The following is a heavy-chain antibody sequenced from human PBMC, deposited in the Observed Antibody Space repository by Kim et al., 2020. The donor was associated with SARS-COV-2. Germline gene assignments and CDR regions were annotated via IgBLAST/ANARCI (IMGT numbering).Heavy chain of an antibody. J-gene: IGHJ6*02. CDR3: AKDLFSSGWYGDYYYYYGMDV. CDR2: ISWNSGSI. Sequence: GGSLRLSCAASGFTFGDYAMHWVRQAPGKGLEWVSGISWNSGSIGYADSVKGRFTISRDNAKNSLYLQMNSLRAEDTALYYCAKDLFSSGWYGDYYYYYGMDVCGQGTTVTVSS. D-gene: IGHD6-19*01. V-gene: IGHV3-9*01. CDR1: GFTFGDYA.